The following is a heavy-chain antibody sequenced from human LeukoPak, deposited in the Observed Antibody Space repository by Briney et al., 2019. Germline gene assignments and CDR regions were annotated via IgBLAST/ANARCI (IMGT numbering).Heavy chain of an antibody. CDR1: VSTLTELS. V-gene: IGHV1-24*01. CDR2: FDTEDGET. D-gene: IGHD3-22*01. CDR3: ATEDYYDSSGYYYHFDY. J-gene: IGHJ4*02. Sequence: ASLKVSRKVSVSTLTELSMHWVRQAPGTGLEWRGGFDTEDGETIYAQKFQGRVTMTEDTSTDTAYMDLSSLRSEDTAVYYCATEDYYDSSGYYYHFDYWGQGTLVTVSS.